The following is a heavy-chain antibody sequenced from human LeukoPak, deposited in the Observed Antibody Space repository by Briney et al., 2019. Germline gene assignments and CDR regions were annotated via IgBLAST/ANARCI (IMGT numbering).Heavy chain of an antibody. J-gene: IGHJ4*02. CDR2: ISVAGYST. Sequence: GGPLKLSGVASELTFTSYAMSWVRQAQGRGLEWVSAISVAGYSTYYADSVKGRFTISRDNSKNTLYMQMNSLRADDTAVYYCAKVAGSSGYYPEYWGQGTLVTVSS. V-gene: IGHV3-23*01. D-gene: IGHD3-22*01. CDR1: ELTFTSYA. CDR3: AKVAGSSGYYPEY.